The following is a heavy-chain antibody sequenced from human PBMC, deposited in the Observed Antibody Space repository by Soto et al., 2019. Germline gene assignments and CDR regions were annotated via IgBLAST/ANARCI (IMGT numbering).Heavy chain of an antibody. V-gene: IGHV3-21*06. J-gene: IGHJ4*02. D-gene: IGHD3-16*01. Sequence: PGGSLTLSCAASGFTFTRYSMNWVRQAPGKGLEWVSSISSTTNYIYYGDSMKGRFTISRDNAKNSLYLEMNSLRAEDTAVYYCPKESEDLISQFDYWGQGTLVTVSS. CDR2: ISSTTNYI. CDR3: PKESEDLISQFDY. CDR1: GFTFTRYS.